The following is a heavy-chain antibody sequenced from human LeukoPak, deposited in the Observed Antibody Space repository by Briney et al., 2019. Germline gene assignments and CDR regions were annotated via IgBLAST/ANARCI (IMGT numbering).Heavy chain of an antibody. CDR1: GGSISSSSYD. CDR2: IYYSGST. J-gene: IGHJ4*02. Sequence: SSETLSLTCNVSGGSISSSSYDWAWTRQPPGKGLEWIGSIYYSGSTYYNPSLKSRLTISVDTSKNQFSLNLRSVTAADTAVYYCARQCDSGGNFFDDWGQGALVTVSS. V-gene: IGHV4-39*01. CDR3: ARQCDSGGNFFDD. D-gene: IGHD4-23*01.